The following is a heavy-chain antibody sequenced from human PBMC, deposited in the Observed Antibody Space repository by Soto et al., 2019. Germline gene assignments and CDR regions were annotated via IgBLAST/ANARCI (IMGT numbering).Heavy chain of an antibody. CDR2: INHSGST. V-gene: IGHV4-34*01. J-gene: IGHJ4*02. CDR1: GASFSGYY. D-gene: IGHD2-2*01. CDR3: ARGYSSSDSCHFYFDY. Sequence: SETLSLTCAVSGASFSGYYWSWIRQPPGKGLEWIGEINHSGSTNYNPSLKSRVTISGDTSENQFSLMLSSVTAADTAVYYCARGYSSSDSCHFYFDYWGQGILVTVSS.